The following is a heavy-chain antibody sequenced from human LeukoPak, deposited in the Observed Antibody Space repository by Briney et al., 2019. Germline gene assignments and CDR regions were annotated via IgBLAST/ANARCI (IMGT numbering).Heavy chain of an antibody. Sequence: SETLSLTCTVSGGSISSYYWSWIRQPSGKGLEWIGYIYYSGSTNYNPSLKSRVTISVDTSKNQFSLKLSSVTAADTAVYYCARYPAPEDYYYGMDVWGQGTTVTVSS. CDR2: IYYSGST. D-gene: IGHD2-2*01. V-gene: IGHV4-59*08. CDR3: ARYPAPEDYYYGMDV. CDR1: GGSISSYY. J-gene: IGHJ6*02.